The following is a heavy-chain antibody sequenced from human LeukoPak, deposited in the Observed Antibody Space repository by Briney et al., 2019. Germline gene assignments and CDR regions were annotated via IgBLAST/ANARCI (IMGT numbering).Heavy chain of an antibody. CDR2: IRGSGGVT. CDR3: AKGASNYFDY. V-gene: IGHV3-23*01. CDR1: GFXLSSHA. Sequence: PGGSLRLSCAVSGFXLSSHAISWVRQAPGKGLEWVSGIRGSGGVTYYADTVKGRFTISRDNSKNTLNLQMNSLRAEDAGVYFCAKGASNYFDYWGQGTLVTVSS. D-gene: IGHD1-26*01. J-gene: IGHJ4*02.